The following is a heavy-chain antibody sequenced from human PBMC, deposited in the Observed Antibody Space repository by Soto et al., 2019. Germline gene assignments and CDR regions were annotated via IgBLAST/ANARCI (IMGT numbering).Heavy chain of an antibody. V-gene: IGHV2-26*01. CDR3: ARIRNGYMVQEVITTYYFDY. D-gene: IGHD3-10*01. CDR1: GFSLSNARMG. CDR2: IFSNDEK. J-gene: IGHJ4*02. Sequence: QVTLKESGPVLVKPTETLTLTCTVSGFSLSNARMGVSWIRQPPGTALEWLAHIFSNDEKSYSTSLKSRLTISKDTYKSQVVLTMSNMDPVDTATYYSARIRNGYMVQEVITTYYFDYWGQGTLVTVSS.